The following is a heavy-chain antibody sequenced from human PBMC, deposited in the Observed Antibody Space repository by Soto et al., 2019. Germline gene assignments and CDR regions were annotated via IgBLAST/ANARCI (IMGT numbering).Heavy chain of an antibody. D-gene: IGHD3-16*02. Sequence: QVQLQESGPGLVKPSQTLSLTCTLSGGAISSVDYYWSWIRHPPGKGLEWIANTYYSGRTNYNPSLKSRLDISLATSNIHFVLKLTSVTAAATAVYYCARMGLHLGELSRNWFDPWGQGTLVTVSS. CDR1: GGAISSVDYY. J-gene: IGHJ5*02. CDR2: TYYSGRT. V-gene: IGHV4-31*03. CDR3: ARMGLHLGELSRNWFDP.